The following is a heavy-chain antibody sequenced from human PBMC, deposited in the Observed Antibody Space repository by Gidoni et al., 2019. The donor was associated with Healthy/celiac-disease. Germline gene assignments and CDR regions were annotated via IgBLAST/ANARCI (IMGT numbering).Heavy chain of an antibody. V-gene: IGHV4-31*03. D-gene: IGHD1-20*01. J-gene: IGHJ6*03. Sequence: QVQLQESGPGLVKPSQTLSLTCTVSGGSISSGGYYWSWIRQPPGKGLEWIGYIYYSGSTYYHPSLKSRVTISVDTSKNQFSLKLSSVTAADTAVYYCARVHIIGMYYYYMDVWGKGTTVTVSS. CDR2: IYYSGST. CDR3: ARVHIIGMYYYYMDV. CDR1: GGSISSGGYY.